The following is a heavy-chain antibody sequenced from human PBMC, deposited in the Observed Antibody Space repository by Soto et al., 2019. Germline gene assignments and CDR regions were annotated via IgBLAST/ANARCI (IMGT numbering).Heavy chain of an antibody. CDR2: IRNKVKSYST. CDR3: VRDRNWSYEY. V-gene: IGHV3-72*01. D-gene: IGHD1-26*01. CDR1: GFTFSEYY. J-gene: IGHJ4*02. Sequence: PGGSLRLSCAASGFTFSEYYMHWVRQAPGKGLEWVGRIRNKVKSYSTESVAAVKGRSSLSRDDSNNSLYLQMSSLKTEVTAVYYYVRDRNWSYEYWGLGTLVTVSS.